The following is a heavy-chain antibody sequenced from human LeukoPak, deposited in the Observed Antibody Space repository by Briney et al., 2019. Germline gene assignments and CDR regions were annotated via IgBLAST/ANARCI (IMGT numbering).Heavy chain of an antibody. D-gene: IGHD6-13*01. CDR2: IYPGESDT. Sequence: GESLKISCKGSGYSFTSYWIGWVRQMPGKGLEWMGIIYPGESDTRYSPSFQGQVTISADKSISTAYLQWSSLKASDTAMYYCARTIAAAGISYYYYYYGMDVWGQGTTVTVSS. V-gene: IGHV5-51*01. J-gene: IGHJ6*02. CDR3: ARTIAAAGISYYYYYYGMDV. CDR1: GYSFTSYW.